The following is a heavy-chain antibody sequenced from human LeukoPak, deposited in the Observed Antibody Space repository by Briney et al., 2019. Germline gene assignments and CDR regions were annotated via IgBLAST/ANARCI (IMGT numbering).Heavy chain of an antibody. D-gene: IGHD3-3*01. CDR1: GYTFTSYD. J-gene: IGHJ4*02. Sequence: GASVKVSCKASGYTFTSYDINWVRQATGQGLEWMGWMNPNSGNTGYAQKFQGRVTITRNTSISTAYMELSSLRSEDTAVCYCARGRTDRFTIFGVVIIREGYFDYWGQGTLVTVSS. CDR2: MNPNSGNT. CDR3: ARGRTDRFTIFGVVIIREGYFDY. V-gene: IGHV1-8*03.